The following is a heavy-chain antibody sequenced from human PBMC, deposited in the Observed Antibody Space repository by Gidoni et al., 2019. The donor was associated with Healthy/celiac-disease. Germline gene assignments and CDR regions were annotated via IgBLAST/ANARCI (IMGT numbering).Heavy chain of an antibody. Sequence: QVQVVESGGGVVQPGRSRRLSGAASRFTFSSYAMLWVRQAPGKGLEGVTIISYDGSNTLYTDSVEGRFTISRDNSKNTLSLQMNSLRADDTAIYYCARERGDYAIDYWGQGTLVTVSS. J-gene: IGHJ4*02. D-gene: IGHD4-17*01. CDR3: ARERGDYAIDY. CDR2: ISYDGSNT. V-gene: IGHV3-30-3*01. CDR1: RFTFSSYA.